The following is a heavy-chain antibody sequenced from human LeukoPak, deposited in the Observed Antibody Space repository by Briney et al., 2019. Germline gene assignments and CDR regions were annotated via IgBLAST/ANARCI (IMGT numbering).Heavy chain of an antibody. CDR3: AKSPRSAADNWFDP. CDR2: ISAGGGST. CDR1: GFTLSTYA. Sequence: PGGSLRLSRADSGFTLSTYAMNWVRQAPGKGLEWVSGISAGGGSTYYANSVKGRFTISRDNSKNTLYLQMNSLTVEDTAVYYCAKSPRSAADNWFDPWGQGTLVTVSS. D-gene: IGHD6-13*01. J-gene: IGHJ5*02. V-gene: IGHV3-23*01.